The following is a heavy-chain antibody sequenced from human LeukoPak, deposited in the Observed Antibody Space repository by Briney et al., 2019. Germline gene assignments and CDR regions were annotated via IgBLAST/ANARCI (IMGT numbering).Heavy chain of an antibody. D-gene: IGHD5-24*01. CDR2: IIPILGIA. J-gene: IGHJ2*01. CDR3: ARPTSDEMAKIRPRYFDL. V-gene: IGHV1-69*02. CDR1: GGTFSSYT. Sequence: SVKVSCKASGGTFSSYTISWVRQAPGQGLEWMGRIIPILGIANYAQKFQGRVTITADKSTSTAYMELSSLRSEDTAVYYCARPTSDEMAKIRPRYFDLGGRGTRVPVS.